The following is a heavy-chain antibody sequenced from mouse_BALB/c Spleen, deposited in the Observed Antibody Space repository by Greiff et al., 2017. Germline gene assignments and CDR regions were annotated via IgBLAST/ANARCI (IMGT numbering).Heavy chain of an antibody. CDR2: ISNLAYSI. J-gene: IGHJ3*01. Sequence: KLMESGGGLVQPGGSRKLSCAASGFTFSDYGMAWVRQAPGKGPEWVAFISNLAYSIYYADTVTGRFTISRENAKNTLYLEMSSLRSEDTAMYYCARGDYDVEAWFAYWGQGTLVTVSA. CDR1: GFTFSDYG. V-gene: IGHV5-15*02. CDR3: ARGDYDVEAWFAY. D-gene: IGHD2-4*01.